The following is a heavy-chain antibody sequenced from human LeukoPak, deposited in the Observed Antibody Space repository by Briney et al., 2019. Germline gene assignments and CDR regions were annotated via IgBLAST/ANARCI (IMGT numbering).Heavy chain of an antibody. CDR1: GFTFSSYA. J-gene: IGHJ5*02. V-gene: IGHV3-23*01. Sequence: PGGPLRLSCAASGFTFSSYAMSWVRQAPGKGLEWVSAISGSGGSTYYADSVKGRFTISRDNAKNSLYLQMNSLRAEDTAVYYCARDDYYGSGTLGHWGQGTLVTVSS. D-gene: IGHD3-10*01. CDR2: ISGSGGST. CDR3: ARDDYYGSGTLGH.